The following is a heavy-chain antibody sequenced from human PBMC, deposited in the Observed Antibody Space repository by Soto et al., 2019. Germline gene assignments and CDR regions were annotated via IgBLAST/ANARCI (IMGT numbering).Heavy chain of an antibody. CDR3: ARRYSSSFDY. D-gene: IGHD6-13*01. J-gene: IGHJ4*02. CDR2: IYYSGST. Sequence: QVQLQESGPGLVKPSETLSLTCTVSGGSISSYYWSWIRQPPGKGLEWIGYIYYSGSTNYNPSLKRRVTISVDTSKTQFPLTLSSVTAADAAVYYCARRYSSSFDYWGQGTLVTVSS. V-gene: IGHV4-59*08. CDR1: GGSISSYY.